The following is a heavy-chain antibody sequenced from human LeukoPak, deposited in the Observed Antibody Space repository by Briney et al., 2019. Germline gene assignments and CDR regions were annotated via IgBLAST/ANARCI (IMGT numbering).Heavy chain of an antibody. V-gene: IGHV4-61*02. Sequence: PSETLSLTCTVSGGSISSGSYYWSWIRQPAGKGLEWIGRIYISGSTHYNPSLTNRFTLPVRTANNQFSLKLSSVTAADTAVYYCARLDPQWELLPRHVRWFDPWGQGTLVTVSS. CDR3: ARLDPQWELLPRHVRWFDP. J-gene: IGHJ5*02. D-gene: IGHD1-26*01. CDR1: GGSISSGSYY. CDR2: IYISGST.